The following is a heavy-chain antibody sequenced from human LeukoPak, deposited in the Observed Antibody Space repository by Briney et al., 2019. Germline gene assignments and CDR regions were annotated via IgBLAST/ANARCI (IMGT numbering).Heavy chain of an antibody. CDR3: ARHNSGYSSSWLYALDY. CDR2: IYYSGST. CDR1: GGSISSSSSYY. V-gene: IGHV4-39*07. J-gene: IGHJ4*02. D-gene: IGHD6-13*01. Sequence: SETLSLTCTVSGGSISSSSSYYWGWIRQPPGKGLEWIGSIYYSGSTYYNPSLKSRVTISVDTSKNQFSLKLTSVTAADTAVYYCARHNSGYSSSWLYALDYWGQGTLVTVSS.